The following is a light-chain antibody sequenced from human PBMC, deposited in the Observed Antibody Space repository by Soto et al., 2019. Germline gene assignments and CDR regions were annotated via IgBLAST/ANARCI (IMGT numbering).Light chain of an antibody. CDR1: QSISNW. CDR2: DAS. J-gene: IGKJ1*01. CDR3: QQDNRYSWT. Sequence: DIQVTQSPSTLSASVGDRVTITCRASQSISNWLAWYQQKPGKAPKLLIYDASSLESGVPSRFSGSGSGTEFTLTISSLQPDDFATYYCQQDNRYSWTFGQGTKVEIK. V-gene: IGKV1-5*01.